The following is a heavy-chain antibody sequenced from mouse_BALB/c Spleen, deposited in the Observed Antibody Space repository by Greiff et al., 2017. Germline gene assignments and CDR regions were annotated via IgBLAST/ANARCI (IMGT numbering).Heavy chain of an antibody. Sequence: VQLQQSGAELVKPGASVKLSCTASGFNIKDSYMHWVKQRPEQGLEWIGRIDPANGNTKYDPKFQGKATITADTSSNTAYLQLSSLTSEDTAVYYCAIWDWFAYWGQGTLVTVSA. V-gene: IGHV14-3*02. CDR3: AIWDWFAY. J-gene: IGHJ3*01. D-gene: IGHD4-1*01. CDR2: IDPANGNT. CDR1: GFNIKDSY.